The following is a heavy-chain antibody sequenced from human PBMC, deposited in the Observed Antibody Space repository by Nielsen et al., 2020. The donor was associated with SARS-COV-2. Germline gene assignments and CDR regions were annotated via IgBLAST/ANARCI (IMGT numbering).Heavy chain of an antibody. CDR3: ARDLNDYGDYDAFDI. J-gene: IGHJ3*02. CDR2: INHSGST. V-gene: IGHV4-34*01. D-gene: IGHD4-17*01. CDR1: GGSFSGYY. Sequence: SETLSLTCAVYGGSFSGYYWSWIRQPPGKGLEWIGEINHSGSTNYNPSLKSRVTISVDTSKNQFSLKLSSVTAADTAVYYCARDLNDYGDYDAFDIWGQGTMVTVSS.